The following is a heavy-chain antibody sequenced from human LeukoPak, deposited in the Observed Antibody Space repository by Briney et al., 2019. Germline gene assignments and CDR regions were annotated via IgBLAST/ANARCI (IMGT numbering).Heavy chain of an antibody. Sequence: AGSLRLSCAASGFIFSSYSMNWDRQAPGKGREWVSYISSSSSNIYYEDSVKGRFTISRDNAKNSLYLQMNSLRAEDTAVYYCARDSATCSGGWSGDGFDIWGQGTMVTVSS. J-gene: IGHJ3*02. CDR1: GFIFSSYS. CDR2: ISSSSSNI. CDR3: ARDSATCSGGWSGDGFDI. V-gene: IGHV3-48*01. D-gene: IGHD6-19*01.